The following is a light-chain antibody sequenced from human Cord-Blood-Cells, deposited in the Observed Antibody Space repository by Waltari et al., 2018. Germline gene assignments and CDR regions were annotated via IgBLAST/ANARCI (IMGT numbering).Light chain of an antibody. Sequence: QSALTQPRPVSGSPRQSVPISCPGTSSAVGGYNYVPWYQQHPGKAPKLMIYDVSKRPSGVPDRFSGSKSGNTASLTISGLQAEDEADYYCCSYAGSYIGWFGGGTKLTVL. CDR2: DVS. V-gene: IGLV2-11*01. CDR3: CSYAGSYIGW. J-gene: IGLJ3*02. CDR1: SSAVGGYNY.